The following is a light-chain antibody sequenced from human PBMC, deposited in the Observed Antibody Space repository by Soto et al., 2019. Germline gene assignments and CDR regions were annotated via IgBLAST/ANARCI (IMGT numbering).Light chain of an antibody. CDR1: QSVSSSY. J-gene: IGKJ2*01. Sequence: EIVLTQSPGTLSLSPGERATLSCRASQSVSSSYLAWYQQKPGPDPRLLSYGASSRATGIPDRFSGSGSVTDLTLSISLREPEYFAVYYWQQYGSSRTFGHGTKLQIK. CDR2: GAS. V-gene: IGKV3-20*01. CDR3: QQYGSSRT.